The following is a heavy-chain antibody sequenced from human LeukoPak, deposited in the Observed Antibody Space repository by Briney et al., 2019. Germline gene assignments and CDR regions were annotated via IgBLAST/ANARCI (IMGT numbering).Heavy chain of an antibody. CDR3: ARDTPFDY. V-gene: IGHV3-30*04. Sequence: GGSLRLSCGASVFTFKNYAMHWVRQAPGKGLEGVALISFDASQKYYADSMKGRFTIPRDKSKHTLYLQLNSLRREDTAVYYCARDTPFDYWGQGTLVTVSS. J-gene: IGHJ4*02. CDR2: ISFDASQK. CDR1: VFTFKNYA.